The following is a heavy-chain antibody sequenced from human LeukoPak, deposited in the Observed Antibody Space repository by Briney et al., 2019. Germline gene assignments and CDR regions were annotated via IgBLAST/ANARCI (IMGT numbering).Heavy chain of an antibody. CDR2: ISYDGSNK. V-gene: IGHV3-30*04. D-gene: IGHD6-19*01. J-gene: IGHJ4*02. CDR1: GFTFSSYA. CDR3: ARGRRIAVAGTGGDY. Sequence: PGGSLRLSCAVSGFTFSSYAMHWVRQAPGKGLEWVAVISYDGSNKYYADSVKGRFTISRDNSKNTLYLQMNSLRAEDTAVYYCARGRRIAVAGTGGDYWGQGTLVTVSS.